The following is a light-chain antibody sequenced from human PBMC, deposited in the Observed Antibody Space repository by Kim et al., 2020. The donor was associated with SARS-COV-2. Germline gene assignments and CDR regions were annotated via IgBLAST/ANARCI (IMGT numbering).Light chain of an antibody. CDR2: RDT. CDR1: NIGSKN. Sequence: SVALGQTARITCGGNNIGSKNVHWYQQKPGQAPVLDIYRDTNRPSGIPERFSGSNSGNTATLTISRAQAGDEADYFCQVWDSSTVVFGGGTQLTVL. V-gene: IGLV3-9*01. CDR3: QVWDSSTVV. J-gene: IGLJ2*01.